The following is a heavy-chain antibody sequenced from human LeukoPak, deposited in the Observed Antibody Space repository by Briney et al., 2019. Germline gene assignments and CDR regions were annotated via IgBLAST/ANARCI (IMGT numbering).Heavy chain of an antibody. Sequence: PSGTLSLTCAVSGGSISSSNWWSWVRQPPGKGLEWIGEIYHSGSTNYNPSLKSRVTISVDKSKNQFSLKLSSVTAADTAVYYCASLPDYYDSSGGYWGQGTLVTVSS. CDR3: ASLPDYYDSSGGY. CDR1: GGSISSSNW. J-gene: IGHJ4*02. V-gene: IGHV4-4*02. D-gene: IGHD3-22*01. CDR2: IYHSGST.